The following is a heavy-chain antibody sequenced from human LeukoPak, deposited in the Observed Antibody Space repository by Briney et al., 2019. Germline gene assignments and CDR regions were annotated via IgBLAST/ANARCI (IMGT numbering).Heavy chain of an antibody. CDR3: ARLRSITIFGVVNPPYFDY. J-gene: IGHJ4*02. V-gene: IGHV4-39*01. D-gene: IGHD3-3*01. CDR2: IYYSGST. Sequence: PSETLSLTCTVSGGSISSSSYYWGWIRQPPGKGLEWIGSIYYSGSTYYNPSLKSRVTISVDTSKNQFSLKLSSVTAADTAVYYCARLRSITIFGVVNPPYFDYWGQGTLVTVSS. CDR1: GGSISSSSYY.